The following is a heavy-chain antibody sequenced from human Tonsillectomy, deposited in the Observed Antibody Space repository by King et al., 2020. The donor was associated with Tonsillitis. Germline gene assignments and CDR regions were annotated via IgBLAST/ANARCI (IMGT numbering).Heavy chain of an antibody. J-gene: IGHJ3*02. CDR2: ISGGGFST. D-gene: IGHD2-15*01. CDR3: ARGYCSGGKCYYDAFDI. CDR1: GFTFGEYG. Sequence: VQLVESGGGLARPGGSLRVSCVVSGFTFGEYGMSWVRQTPGKGLEWVSAISGGGFSTYYAESVEGRFAISRDNSEHTLYLQMNNLRAEDTAIYYCARGYCSGGKCYYDAFDIWGQGTMVTVSS. V-gene: IGHV3-23*04.